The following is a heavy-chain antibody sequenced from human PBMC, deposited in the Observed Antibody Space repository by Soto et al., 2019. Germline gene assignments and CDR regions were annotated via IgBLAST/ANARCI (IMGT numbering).Heavy chain of an antibody. Sequence: GGSLRLSCAASVFTFSTNAMSWVRQAPGKGLEWVSAISGSGGSTYYASSEKRRTTISRENSKNTLYLQMNSLRAEDTAVYYCAKGPQLSAYSSRDYPNRFVHWGQRTLVTVSS. J-gene: IGHJ5*02. CDR1: VFTFSTNA. D-gene: IGHD6-19*01. CDR2: ISGSGGST. CDR3: AKGPQLSAYSSRDYPNRFVH. V-gene: IGHV3-23*01.